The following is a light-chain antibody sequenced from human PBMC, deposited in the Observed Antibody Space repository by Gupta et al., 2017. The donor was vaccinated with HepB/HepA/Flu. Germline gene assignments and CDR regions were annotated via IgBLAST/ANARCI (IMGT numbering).Light chain of an antibody. V-gene: IGKV3-20*01. CDR2: AAS. CDR1: QSVTSNY. CDR3: QQYHSSPYT. Sequence: VLTQSPDTFSLSPGEGVTLSCRDRQSVTSNYVAWYQQRRGLAPRLLIFAASRRATGISDRFTGGGSGTDFSLTINRLEPEDFAMYFCQQYHSSPYTFGQGTNVAMK. J-gene: IGKJ2*01.